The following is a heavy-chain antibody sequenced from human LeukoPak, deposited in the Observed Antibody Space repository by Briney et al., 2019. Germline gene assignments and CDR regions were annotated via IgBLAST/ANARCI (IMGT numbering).Heavy chain of an antibody. J-gene: IGHJ4*02. CDR2: ISYEDGSNK. CDR1: GFTIRSFV. CDR3: SKERPEEYYASGSYFDY. V-gene: IGHV3-30*04. Sequence: GRSLRLSCAASGFTIRSFVMHWVRQAPGRGLEWVAAISYEDGSNKYYADSVKGRFTISRDNSKYTVYLEMNSLRVEDTAMYYCSKERPEEYYASGSYFDYWGQGTLVTVSS. D-gene: IGHD3-10*01.